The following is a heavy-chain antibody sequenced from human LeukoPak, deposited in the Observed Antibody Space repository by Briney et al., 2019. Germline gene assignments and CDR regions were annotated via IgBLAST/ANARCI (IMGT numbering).Heavy chain of an antibody. CDR1: GYTFTGYY. V-gene: IGHV1-2*02. Sequence: AASVKVSCQASGYTFTGYYMHWVRQPAGQGLEWMGWINPNSGGTNYAQKFQGRVTMTRDTSISTAYMELSRLRSDDTAVYYCARGGDYGDLYYFDYWGQGTLVTVSS. CDR2: INPNSGGT. J-gene: IGHJ4*02. CDR3: ARGGDYGDLYYFDY. D-gene: IGHD4-17*01.